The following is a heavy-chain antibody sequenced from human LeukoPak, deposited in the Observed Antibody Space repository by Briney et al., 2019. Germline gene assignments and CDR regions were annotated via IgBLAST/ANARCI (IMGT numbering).Heavy chain of an antibody. CDR1: GYTFTSYG. CDR2: ISAYNGNT. J-gene: IGHJ6*02. D-gene: IGHD6-6*01. Sequence: ASVKVSCKASGYTFTSYGISWVRQAPGQGLEWMGWISAYNGNTNYAQKLQGRVTMTTDTSTSTAYMELRSLRSDDTAVYYCARGDYSSSSDFYNYGMDVWGQGTTVTVSS. V-gene: IGHV1-18*01. CDR3: ARGDYSSSSDFYNYGMDV.